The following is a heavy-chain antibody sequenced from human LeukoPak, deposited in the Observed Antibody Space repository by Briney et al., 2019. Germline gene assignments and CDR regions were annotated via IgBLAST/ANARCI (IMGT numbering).Heavy chain of an antibody. CDR3: ARSDTMVRGVIITLFDY. CDR2: MNPNSGNT. CDR1: GYAFTSYD. J-gene: IGHJ4*02. D-gene: IGHD3-10*01. V-gene: IGHV1-8*03. Sequence: ASVKVSCKASGYAFTSYDINWVRQATGQGLEWMGWMNPNSGNTGYAQKFQGRVTITRNTSISTAYMELSSLRSEDTAVYYCARSDTMVRGVIITLFDYWGQGILVTVSS.